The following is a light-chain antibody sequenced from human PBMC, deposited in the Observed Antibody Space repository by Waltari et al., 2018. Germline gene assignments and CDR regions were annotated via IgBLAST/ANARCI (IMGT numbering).Light chain of an antibody. V-gene: IGKV3-11*01. CDR1: QSVSSS. J-gene: IGKJ4*01. CDR2: DAS. CDR3: QQRSNWPFT. Sequence: EIVLTQSPATLYLSPGERATHSYTDSQSVSSSLAWYQQKPRQAPRLLIYDASNRATGSPARFSGSGSGTDFTLTISSLEPEDFAVYYCQQRSNWPFTFGGGTKVEIK.